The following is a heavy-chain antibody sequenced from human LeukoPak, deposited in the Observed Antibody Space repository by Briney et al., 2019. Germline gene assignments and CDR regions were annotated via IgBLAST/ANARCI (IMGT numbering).Heavy chain of an antibody. J-gene: IGHJ4*02. CDR2: IYTSGGT. D-gene: IGHD3-10*01. Sequence: PSETLSLTCTVSGASISSYYWSWIRQPAGKGLEWIGRIYTSGGTNYNPSLKSRVTMSVDTSKNQFSLKLSSVTAADTAVYYCAKGQYGSGSLALDYWGQGTLVTVSS. CDR1: GASISSYY. CDR3: AKGQYGSGSLALDY. V-gene: IGHV4-4*07.